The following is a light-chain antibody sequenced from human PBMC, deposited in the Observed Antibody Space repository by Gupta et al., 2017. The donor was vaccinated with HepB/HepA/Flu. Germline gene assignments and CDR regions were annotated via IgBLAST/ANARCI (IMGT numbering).Light chain of an antibody. CDR3: RQALRAPWT. V-gene: IGKV2-28*01. Sequence: DIVMTQSPLSLPVTPGEPASISCRSSQSLLHSSGYNYLDWYLQKPGQSPQLLIYLGSNRASGVPDRLSGSGSGTYFTLKISRVEAEDVGVYYCRQALRAPWTFGQGTKVEIK. CDR1: QSLLHSSGYNY. CDR2: LGS. J-gene: IGKJ1*01.